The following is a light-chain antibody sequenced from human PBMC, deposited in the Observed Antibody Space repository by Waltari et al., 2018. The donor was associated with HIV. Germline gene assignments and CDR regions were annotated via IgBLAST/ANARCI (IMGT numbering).Light chain of an antibody. CDR3: SSYAGSNNFVV. J-gene: IGLJ2*01. Sequence: QSALTQPPSASGSPGQSVTISCTGTSSAVGGYNYVSWYQQHPGKAPKVMIYEVSKRPSGVPDRFSGSKSGNTASLTVSGLQAEDEADYYCSSYAGSNNFVVFGGGTKLTVL. CDR1: SSAVGGYNY. CDR2: EVS. V-gene: IGLV2-8*01.